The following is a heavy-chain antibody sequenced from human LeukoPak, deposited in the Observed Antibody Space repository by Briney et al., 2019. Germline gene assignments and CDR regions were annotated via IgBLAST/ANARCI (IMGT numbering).Heavy chain of an antibody. D-gene: IGHD2-15*01. Sequence: GGSLRLSCAVSGFTFSGFWMSWSRQAPGKGLEWVASINSDGSEGYYADVVKGRFTISRDNAKNSLYLQMNSLRAEDTAVYYCAREVVVAASDYYYGMDVWGQGTTVTVSS. V-gene: IGHV3-7*01. CDR1: GFTFSGFW. CDR2: INSDGSEG. J-gene: IGHJ6*02. CDR3: AREVVVAASDYYYGMDV.